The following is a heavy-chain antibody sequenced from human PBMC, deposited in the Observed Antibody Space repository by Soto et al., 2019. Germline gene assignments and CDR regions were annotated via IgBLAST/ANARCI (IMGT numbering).Heavy chain of an antibody. J-gene: IGHJ4*02. D-gene: IGHD3-22*01. V-gene: IGHV4-59*08. Sequence: SETLSLTCTVSGGSISSYYWSWIRQPPGKGLEWIGYIYYSGSTNYNPSLKSRVTISVDTSKNQFSLKLSSVTAADTAVYYCARMYYCDSSGSQWGLDYWGQGTLVTVSS. CDR1: GGSISSYY. CDR2: IYYSGST. CDR3: ARMYYCDSSGSQWGLDY.